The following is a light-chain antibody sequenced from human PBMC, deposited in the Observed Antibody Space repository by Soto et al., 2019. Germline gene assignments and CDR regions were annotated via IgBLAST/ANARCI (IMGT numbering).Light chain of an antibody. CDR3: NSYTRSRSYV. Sequence: QSALTQPASVSGSPGQSITISCTGTSSDVGGYNYVSWYQQHPGKAPKVIIFEVSNRPSGVSNRFSGSKSGNTASLTISGLLAEYEADYYCNSYTRSRSYVFGTGTKLTVL. J-gene: IGLJ1*01. CDR2: EVS. V-gene: IGLV2-14*01. CDR1: SSDVGGYNY.